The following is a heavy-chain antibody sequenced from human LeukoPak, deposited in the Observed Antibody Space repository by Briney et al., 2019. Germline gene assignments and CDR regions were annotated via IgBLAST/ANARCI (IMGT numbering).Heavy chain of an antibody. CDR3: ASSYCSGGSCYSWGFDY. CDR1: GFTFSNYG. D-gene: IGHD2-15*01. CDR2: IWYDGSSK. V-gene: IGHV3-33*03. J-gene: IGHJ4*02. Sequence: GGSLRLPCAASGFTFSNYGMHWVRQAPGKGLEWVAVIWYDGSSKKYEDSVKGRFTISRDNAKNSLYLQMNSLRAEDTAMYYCASSYCSGGSCYSWGFDYWGQGTLVTVSS.